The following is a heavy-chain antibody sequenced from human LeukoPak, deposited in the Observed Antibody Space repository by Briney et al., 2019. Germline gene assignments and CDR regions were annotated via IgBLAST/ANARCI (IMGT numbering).Heavy chain of an antibody. CDR2: IKQDGSEK. CDR1: GFTFSSYW. Sequence: GGSLRLSCVASGFTFSSYWMSWVRQAPGKGLEWVANIKQDGSEKYYVDSVKGRFTISRDNAKNSLYLQVNSLRAEDTAVYYCARVAARDAFDIWGQGTMVTVSS. CDR3: ARVAARDAFDI. V-gene: IGHV3-7*04. D-gene: IGHD6-25*01. J-gene: IGHJ3*02.